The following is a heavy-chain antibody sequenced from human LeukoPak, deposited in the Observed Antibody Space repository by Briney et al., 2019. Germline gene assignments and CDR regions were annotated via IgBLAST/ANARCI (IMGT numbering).Heavy chain of an antibody. J-gene: IGHJ4*02. CDR3: ARGEEKATINALDS. V-gene: IGHV3-11*04. CDR2: ISSSGSTI. D-gene: IGHD5-24*01. CDR1: GFTFSDYY. Sequence: GGSLRLSCAASGFTFSDYYMSWIRQAPGKGLEWVSYISSSGSTIYYADSVKGRFTISRDNAENSLYLQMHSLRADDTAVYFCARGEEKATINALDSWGQGTLVTVSS.